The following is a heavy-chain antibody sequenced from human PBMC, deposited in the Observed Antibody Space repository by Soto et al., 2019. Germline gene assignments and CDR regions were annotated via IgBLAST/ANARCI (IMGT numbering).Heavy chain of an antibody. CDR3: ARDGTYYYYYGMDV. D-gene: IGHD1-1*01. V-gene: IGHV3-7*01. J-gene: IGHJ6*02. Sequence: EVQLVESGGGLVQPGGSLRLSCAASGFTFSSYWMSWVRQAPGKGLEWVANIKQDGSEKYYVDSGKGRFTISRDNAKNSLYLQMNSLRAEDTAVYYCARDGTYYYYYGMDVWGQGTTVTVSS. CDR1: GFTFSSYW. CDR2: IKQDGSEK.